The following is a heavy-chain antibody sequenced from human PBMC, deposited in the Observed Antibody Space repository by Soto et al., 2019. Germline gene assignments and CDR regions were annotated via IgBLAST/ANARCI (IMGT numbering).Heavy chain of an antibody. D-gene: IGHD6-6*01. Sequence: PGESLKISCKVSGYRFTSYWISWVRQMPGKGLEWTGRIDPSDSYTNYSPSFQGHVTISADKSISTAYLQWSSLKASDTAMYYCARHRGSSSSFMYVWGRGTAVTVSS. V-gene: IGHV5-10-1*01. CDR3: ARHRGSSSSFMYV. J-gene: IGHJ6*02. CDR1: GYRFTSYW. CDR2: IDPSDSYT.